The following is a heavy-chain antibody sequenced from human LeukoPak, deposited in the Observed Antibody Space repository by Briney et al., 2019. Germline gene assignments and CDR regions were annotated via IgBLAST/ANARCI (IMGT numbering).Heavy chain of an antibody. J-gene: IGHJ3*02. D-gene: IGHD3-22*01. CDR1: GGTFSSYA. CDR3: ARSGGYYYDSSGYEGGAFDI. CDR2: IIPILGIA. V-gene: IGHV1-69*04. Sequence: SVKVSCKASGGTFSSYAISWVRQAPGQGLEWMGRIIPILGIANYAQKFQGRVTITADKSTSTAYMELNSLRSEDTAVYYCARSGGYYYDSSGYEGGAFDIWGQGTMVTVSS.